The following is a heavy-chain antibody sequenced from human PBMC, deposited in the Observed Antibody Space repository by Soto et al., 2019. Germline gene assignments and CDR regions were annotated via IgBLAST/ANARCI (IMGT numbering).Heavy chain of an antibody. CDR2: IWYDGSNK. Sequence: GGSLRLSCAASGFTFSSYGMHWVRQAPGKGLEWVAVIWYDGSNKYYADSVKGRFTISRDNSKNTLYLQMNSLRAEDTAVYYCAGDGEQQPWFDPWGQGTLVTVSS. CDR3: AGDGEQQPWFDP. D-gene: IGHD3-10*01. V-gene: IGHV3-33*01. J-gene: IGHJ5*02. CDR1: GFTFSSYG.